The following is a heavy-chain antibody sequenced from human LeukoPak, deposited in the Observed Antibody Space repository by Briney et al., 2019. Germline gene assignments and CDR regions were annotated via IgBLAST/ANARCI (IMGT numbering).Heavy chain of an antibody. CDR3: ARAPSEIGGYYPEYFRH. V-gene: IGHV3-74*01. CDR1: GFIFSSYW. CDR2: IKSDGST. Sequence: GGSLRLSCAASGFIFSSYWMHWVRQAPGKAPVCVSRIKSDGSTNYAVSVKGRFTISRDNAKNTVSLQMNSLRAEDTGVYYCARAPSEIGGYYPEYFRHWGQGTLVTVSS. J-gene: IGHJ1*01. D-gene: IGHD3-22*01.